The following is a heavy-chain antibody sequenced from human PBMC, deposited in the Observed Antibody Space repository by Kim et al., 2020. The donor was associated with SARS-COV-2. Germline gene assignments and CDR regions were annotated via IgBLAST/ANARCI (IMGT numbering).Heavy chain of an antibody. D-gene: IGHD2-15*01. CDR3: AREVCSGGSCYTANNWFDP. CDR1: GFTFRDYY. V-gene: IGHV3-11*04. Sequence: GGSLRLSCAASGFTFRDYYMSWIRQAPGKGLEWVSYISSSGSNIYYADSVKGRFTISRDNAKNSLYLQMNSLRAEDTAVYYCAREVCSGGSCYTANNWFDPWGQVTLVTVSS. J-gene: IGHJ5*02. CDR2: ISSSGSNI.